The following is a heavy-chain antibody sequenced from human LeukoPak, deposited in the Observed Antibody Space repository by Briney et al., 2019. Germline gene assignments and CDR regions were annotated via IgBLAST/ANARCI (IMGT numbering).Heavy chain of an antibody. Sequence: PGGSLRLSCAASGFTFSSYGMHWVRQAPGKGLEWVAFIQYDGTNRYYADSVKGRFTISRDNSKNTLYLQMDSLRVGDTAVYYCARESRGYSGYPGLDYWGQGTLVTVSS. V-gene: IGHV3-30*02. CDR1: GFTFSSYG. CDR2: IQYDGTNR. CDR3: ARESRGYSGYPGLDY. D-gene: IGHD5-12*01. J-gene: IGHJ4*02.